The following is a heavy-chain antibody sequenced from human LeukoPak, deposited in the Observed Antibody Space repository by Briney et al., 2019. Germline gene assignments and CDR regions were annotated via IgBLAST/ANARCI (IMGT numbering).Heavy chain of an antibody. CDR1: GGSISSYY. J-gene: IGHJ4*02. CDR2: IYTSGST. D-gene: IGHD6-6*01. V-gene: IGHV4-4*07. CDR3: ARDEYSSSGNYYFDY. Sequence: SETLSLTCTVSGGSISSYYWSWIRQPAGKGLEWIGRIYTSGSTNYNPSLKSRVTMSVDTSKNQFSLKLNSVTAADTAVYYCARDEYSSSGNYYFDYWGQGTLVTVSS.